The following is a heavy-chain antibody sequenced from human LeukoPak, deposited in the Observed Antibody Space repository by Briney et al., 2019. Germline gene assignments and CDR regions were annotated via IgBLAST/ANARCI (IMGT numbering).Heavy chain of an antibody. CDR2: VLYDGSNK. D-gene: IGHD1-26*01. J-gene: IGHJ4*02. CDR1: GLTFSTYG. V-gene: IGHV3-30*18. Sequence: PGGSLRLSCAASGLTFSTYGMHWVRQAPGKGLEWVAVVLYDGSNKYYADSVKGRFTISRDNSKNTVYLQMNSLRGEDTAVYYCAKDPSSGIVGATPDFWGQGTLVTVSS. CDR3: AKDPSSGIVGATPDF.